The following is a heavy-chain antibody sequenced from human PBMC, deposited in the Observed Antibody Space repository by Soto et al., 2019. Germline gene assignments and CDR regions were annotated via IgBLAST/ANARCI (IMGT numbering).Heavy chain of an antibody. J-gene: IGHJ4*02. D-gene: IGHD6-13*01. CDR1: GFTFSSYG. Sequence: PGGSLRLSCAASGFTFSSYGMHWVRQAPGKGLEWVAVIWYDGSNKYYADSVKGRFTISRDNSKNTLYLQMNSLRAEDTAVYYCARDVRSSCAFDYWGQGTLVTVSS. CDR2: IWYDGSNK. V-gene: IGHV3-33*01. CDR3: ARDVRSSCAFDY.